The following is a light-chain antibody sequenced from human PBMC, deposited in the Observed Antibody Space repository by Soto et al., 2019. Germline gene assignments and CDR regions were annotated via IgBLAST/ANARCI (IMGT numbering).Light chain of an antibody. CDR2: GAS. CDR3: QQRSYGMST. V-gene: IGKV3D-20*02. CDR1: QRVXSSS. Sequence: VLTKCPCSLSLAPAQRATLACRASQRVXSSSLAWYQQRPGQAPRLPXAGASRSASGSPDSLSGSGSGADFTRTISSIEPEDCASYYWQQRSYGMSTFGHG. J-gene: IGKJ2*02.